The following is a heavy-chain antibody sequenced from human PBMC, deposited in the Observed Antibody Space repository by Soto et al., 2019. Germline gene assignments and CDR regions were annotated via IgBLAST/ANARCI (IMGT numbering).Heavy chain of an antibody. D-gene: IGHD3-3*01. CDR3: AKDGWSYLDY. J-gene: IGHJ4*02. V-gene: IGHV3-30*18. Sequence: QVQLVESGGGVVQPGRSLRLSCGASGFTFSSYGMHWVRQAPGKGLEWVAVISYDGSNKYYADSVKGRFTISRDNSKNTLYLQMNSLRAEDTAVYYCAKDGWSYLDYWGQGTLVTVSS. CDR2: ISYDGSNK. CDR1: GFTFSSYG.